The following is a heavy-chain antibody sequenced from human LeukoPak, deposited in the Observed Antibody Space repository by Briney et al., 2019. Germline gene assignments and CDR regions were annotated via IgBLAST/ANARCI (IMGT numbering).Heavy chain of an antibody. V-gene: IGHV4-4*07. J-gene: IGHJ5*02. Sequence: SETLSLTCTVSGGSISSHYWSWVRQPAGKGLEWIGRIYSSGSSNYNPSLKSRVTMSVDTSRKQLSLQVRSVTAADTAVYYCARVRGSGTNWFDPWGQGTLVTVSS. CDR3: ARVRGSGTNWFDP. CDR2: IYSSGSS. CDR1: GGSISSHY. D-gene: IGHD3-10*01.